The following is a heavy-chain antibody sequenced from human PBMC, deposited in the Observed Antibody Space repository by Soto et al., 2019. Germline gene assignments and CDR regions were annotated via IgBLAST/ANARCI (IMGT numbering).Heavy chain of an antibody. V-gene: IGHV1-46*01. CDR3: ARDRRPQYAFDI. CDR1: GGTFSSYA. Sequence: ASVKVSCKASGGTFSSYAISWVRQAPGQGLEWMGIINPSGGSTSYAQKFQGRVTMTRDTSTSTVYMELSSLRSEDTAVYYCARDRRPQYAFDIWGQGTMVTVSS. CDR2: INPSGGST. J-gene: IGHJ3*02.